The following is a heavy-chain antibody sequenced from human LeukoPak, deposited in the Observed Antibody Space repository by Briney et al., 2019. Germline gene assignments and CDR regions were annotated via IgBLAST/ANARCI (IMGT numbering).Heavy chain of an antibody. V-gene: IGHV4-59*08. J-gene: IGHJ3*02. CDR3: ARHDGKFWAAAGFDAFDI. CDR2: IYYSGST. Sequence: SETLSLTCIVSGGSISSYYWSWIRQPPGKGLEWIGYIYYSGSTNYNPSLKSRVTISVDTSKNQFSLKLSSVTAADTAVYYCARHDGKFWAAAGFDAFDIWGQGTMVAVSS. D-gene: IGHD6-13*01. CDR1: GGSISSYY.